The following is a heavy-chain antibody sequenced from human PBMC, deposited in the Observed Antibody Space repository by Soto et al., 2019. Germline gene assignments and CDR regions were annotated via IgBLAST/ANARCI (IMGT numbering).Heavy chain of an antibody. Sequence: SGPTLVNPTQTLTLTCTFSGFSLSPSAVGVGWIRQPPGKALEWLALISWDDVKHYRPSLKSRLTITRDTSKNQVVLAMTNMDPLDTATYFCARRRTSSSLFDYWGQGTLVTVSS. CDR1: GFSLSPSAVG. D-gene: IGHD2-2*01. J-gene: IGHJ4*02. CDR2: ISWDDVK. V-gene: IGHV2-5*02. CDR3: ARRRTSSSLFDY.